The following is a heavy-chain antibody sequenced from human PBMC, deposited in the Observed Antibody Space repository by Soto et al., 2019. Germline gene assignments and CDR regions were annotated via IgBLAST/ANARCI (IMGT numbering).Heavy chain of an antibody. V-gene: IGHV3-23*01. CDR3: AKEPLGIVVVVAAATFDI. CDR1: GYTFSNYA. Sequence: GESLRLSCAASGYTFSNYAMNWIRQAPGKGLEWVSTISDSGSTYYADSVKGRFTISRDNSKNTLYLQMNSLRAEDTAVYYCAKEPLGIVVVVAAATFDIWGQGTMVTVSS. J-gene: IGHJ3*02. D-gene: IGHD2-15*01. CDR2: ISDSGST.